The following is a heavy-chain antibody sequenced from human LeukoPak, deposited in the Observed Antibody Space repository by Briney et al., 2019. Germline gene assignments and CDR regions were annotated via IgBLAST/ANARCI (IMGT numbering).Heavy chain of an antibody. CDR1: GLTFSNYP. Sequence: PGGSLRLSCAASGLTFSNYPMSWVRQAPGKGLEWVSAISGSGDTTYYADSVKGRFTISRDNSKNTLYLQMNSLRAEDTALYYCANTARDDAFDIWGQGTMVTVSS. CDR2: ISGSGDTT. J-gene: IGHJ3*02. V-gene: IGHV3-23*01. CDR3: ANTARDDAFDI.